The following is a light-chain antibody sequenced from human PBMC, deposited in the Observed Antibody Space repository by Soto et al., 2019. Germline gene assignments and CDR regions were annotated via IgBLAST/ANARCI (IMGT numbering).Light chain of an antibody. Sequence: DIQMTQSPSSLSVSVGDRVTITCQASQDISSYLSWYQQKPGKPPKLLIYSASTLQSGVPSRFIGSGSGTDFSLTISSLQPEDFATYYCQQYDNLPFTFGGGTKVDIK. CDR3: QQYDNLPFT. V-gene: IGKV1-33*01. J-gene: IGKJ4*01. CDR1: QDISSY. CDR2: SAS.